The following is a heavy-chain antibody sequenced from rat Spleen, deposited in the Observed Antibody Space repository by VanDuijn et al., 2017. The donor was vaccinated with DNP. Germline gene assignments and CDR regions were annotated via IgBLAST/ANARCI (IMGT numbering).Heavy chain of an antibody. CDR3: TTGQLLDY. D-gene: IGHD1-10*01. Sequence: EVQLMESGGGLVQPGRSLKLSCAASGFTFSNYGMAWVRQAPTKGLEWVASITNSGGSTYYRDSVKGRFTISRDNAKSTLYLQMDSLRSEDTATYYCTTGQLLDYWGQGVMVTVSS. CDR2: ITNSGGST. J-gene: IGHJ2*01. CDR1: GFTFSNYG. V-gene: IGHV5-27*01.